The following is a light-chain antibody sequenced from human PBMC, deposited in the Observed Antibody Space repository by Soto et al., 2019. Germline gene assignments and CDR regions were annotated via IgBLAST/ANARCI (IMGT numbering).Light chain of an antibody. CDR3: GTWDSSLSDAVV. CDR2: DND. J-gene: IGLJ2*01. CDR1: SSNIGRNY. V-gene: IGLV1-51*01. Sequence: QSVLTQPPSVSAAPGQKVTISCSGTSSNIGRNYVAWYQQLPGTAPKLLIYDNDKRPSGIPDRFSGSKSGTSATLGITGLQTGEEDDYYCGTWDSSLSDAVVFGEGTKLTVL.